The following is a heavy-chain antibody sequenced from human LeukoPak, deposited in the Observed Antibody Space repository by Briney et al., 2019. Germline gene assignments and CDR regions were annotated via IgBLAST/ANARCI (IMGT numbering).Heavy chain of an antibody. CDR3: ARHVLAWGGGVDV. CDR2: IYYSGST. CDR1: GGYISSSSYY. J-gene: IGHJ6*02. V-gene: IGHV4-39*01. Sequence: SETLSLTCTVSGGYISSSSYYWGWIRQPPGKGLEWIGSIYYSGSTYYNPSLKSRVTISVDTSKNQFSLKLSSVTAADTAVYYCARHVLAWGGGVDVWGQGTTVTVSS. D-gene: IGHD3-3*02.